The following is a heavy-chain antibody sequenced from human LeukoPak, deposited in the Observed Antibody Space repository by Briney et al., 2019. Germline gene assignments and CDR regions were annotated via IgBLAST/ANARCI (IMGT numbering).Heavy chain of an antibody. CDR2: IYTSGST. CDR3: ARDSGPRSANWFDP. J-gene: IGHJ5*02. CDR1: GGSISSYF. V-gene: IGHV4-4*07. D-gene: IGHD6-25*01. Sequence: SETLSLTCTVSGGSISSYFWNWIRQPAGKGLEWIGRIYTSGSTNYNPSLKSRVTMSVDTSKNHFSLKLSSVTAADTAVYYCARDSGPRSANWFDPWGQGTLVTVS.